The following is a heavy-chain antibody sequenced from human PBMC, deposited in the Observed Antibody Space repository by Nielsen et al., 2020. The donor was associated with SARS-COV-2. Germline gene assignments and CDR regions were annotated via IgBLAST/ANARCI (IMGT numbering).Heavy chain of an antibody. V-gene: IGHV3-30-3*01. D-gene: IGHD1-26*01. CDR1: GFTFSSYA. J-gene: IGHJ6*02. CDR2: ISYDGSNK. Sequence: GGSLRLSCAASGFTFSSYAMHWVRQAPGKGLEWVAVISYDGSNKYYADSVKGRFTISRDNSKNTLYLQMNSLRAEDTAVYYCARDASGSYDDYYYYGMDVWGQGTTVTVSS. CDR3: ARDASGSYDDYYYYGMDV.